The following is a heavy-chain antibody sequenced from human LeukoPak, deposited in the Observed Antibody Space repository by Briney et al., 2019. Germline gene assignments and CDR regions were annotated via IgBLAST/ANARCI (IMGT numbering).Heavy chain of an antibody. CDR3: AGVVGATGHSAFDI. Sequence: TPGVSLRLSCAASGFTFSSYSMNWVRQAPGKGLEWVSSISSSSSYIYYADSVKGRFTISRDNAKNSLYLQMNSLRAEDTAVYYCAGVVGATGHSAFDIWGQGTMVTVSS. D-gene: IGHD1-26*01. CDR1: GFTFSSYS. CDR2: ISSSSSYI. J-gene: IGHJ3*02. V-gene: IGHV3-21*01.